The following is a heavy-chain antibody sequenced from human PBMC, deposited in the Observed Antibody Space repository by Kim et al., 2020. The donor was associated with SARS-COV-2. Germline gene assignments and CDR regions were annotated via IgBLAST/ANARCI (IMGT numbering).Heavy chain of an antibody. CDR2: DP. V-gene: IGHV5-51*01. D-gene: IGHD6-6*01. Sequence: DPRYSPSFQGQVTIAADKSISTAYLQWSSLKASDTAMYYCARRGSSHFDYWGQGTLVTVSS. CDR3: ARRGSSHFDY. J-gene: IGHJ4*02.